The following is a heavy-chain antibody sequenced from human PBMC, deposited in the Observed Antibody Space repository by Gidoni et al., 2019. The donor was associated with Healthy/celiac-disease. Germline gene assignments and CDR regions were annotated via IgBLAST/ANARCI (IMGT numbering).Heavy chain of an antibody. CDR2: ISYDGGNK. Sequence: QVQLVESGGGVVQPGRSRRLSCAAAGFTFSSYGMHWVRQAPGKGLEWVAVISYDGGNKYYADSVKGRFTISRDNSKNTLYLQMNSLRAEDTAVYYCAKAGYCSGGSCYPFDYWGQGTLVTVSS. D-gene: IGHD2-15*01. V-gene: IGHV3-30*18. J-gene: IGHJ4*02. CDR1: GFTFSSYG. CDR3: AKAGYCSGGSCYPFDY.